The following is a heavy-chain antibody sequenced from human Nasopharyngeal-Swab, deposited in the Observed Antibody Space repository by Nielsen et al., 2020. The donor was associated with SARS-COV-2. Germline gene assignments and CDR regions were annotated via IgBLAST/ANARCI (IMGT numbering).Heavy chain of an antibody. CDR1: GGSISSNSYY. Sequence: SETLSLTCTVSGGSISSNSYYWGWIRQPPGKGLEWIGSIYYSGSTYYNPSLKSRVTISVDTSKNQFSLKLSSVTAADTAVYYCARVPGYYYYYMDVWGKGTTVTVSS. J-gene: IGHJ6*03. V-gene: IGHV4-39*07. CDR3: ARVPGYYYYYMDV. CDR2: IYYSGST.